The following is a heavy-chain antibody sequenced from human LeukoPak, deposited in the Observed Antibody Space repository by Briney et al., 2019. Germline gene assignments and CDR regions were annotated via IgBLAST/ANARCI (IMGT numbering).Heavy chain of an antibody. CDR3: ARDQGDGYYDSSGYPGDY. Sequence: ASVKVSCKASGGTFSSYAISWVRQAPGQGLEWMGWVSAYNGNTNYAQKLQGRVTMTTDTSTSTAYMELRSLRSDDTAVYYCARDQGDGYYDSSGYPGDYWGQGTLVTVSS. CDR1: GGTFSSYA. CDR2: VSAYNGNT. J-gene: IGHJ4*02. V-gene: IGHV1-18*01. D-gene: IGHD3-22*01.